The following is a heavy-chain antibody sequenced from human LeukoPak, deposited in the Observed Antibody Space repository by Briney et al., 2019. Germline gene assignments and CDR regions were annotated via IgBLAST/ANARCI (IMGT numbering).Heavy chain of an antibody. D-gene: IGHD3-9*01. CDR1: GFTFSSYS. CDR3: ARGPRYFDWLSLAHFDY. J-gene: IGHJ4*02. Sequence: GGSLRLSCAASGFTFSSYSMNWVRQAPGKGLEWVSYISSSSSTIYYADSVKGRFTISRDNAKNSLYLQMNSLRDEDTAVYYCARGPRYFDWLSLAHFDYWGQGTLVTVSS. V-gene: IGHV3-48*02. CDR2: ISSSSSTI.